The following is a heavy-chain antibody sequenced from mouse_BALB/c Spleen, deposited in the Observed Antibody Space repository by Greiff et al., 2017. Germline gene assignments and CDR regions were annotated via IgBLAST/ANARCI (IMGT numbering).Heavy chain of an antibody. J-gene: IGHJ3*01. V-gene: IGHV5-9-4*01. CDR1: GFTFSSYA. Sequence: EVKLMESGGGLVKPGGSLKLSCAASGFTFSSYAMSWVRQSPEKRLEWVAEISSGGSYTYYPDTVTGRFTISRDNAKNTLYLEMSSLRSEDTAMYYCARHGYGSSPWFAYWGQGTLVTVSA. CDR3: ARHGYGSSPWFAY. CDR2: ISSGGSYT. D-gene: IGHD1-1*01.